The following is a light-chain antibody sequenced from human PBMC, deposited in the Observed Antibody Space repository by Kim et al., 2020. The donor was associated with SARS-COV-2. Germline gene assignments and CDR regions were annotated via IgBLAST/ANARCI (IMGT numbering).Light chain of an antibody. J-gene: IGKJ1*01. V-gene: IGKV1D-16*01. CDR2: AAS. Sequence: DIQMTQSPSSLSASVGDRVTITCRASQGISSWLAWYQQNPETAPKCLIYAASSLQSGVPSRFSGSGSGTDFTLTISNLQPEDFATYYCQKYDSYPRTFGQGTKVDIK. CDR1: QGISSW. CDR3: QKYDSYPRT.